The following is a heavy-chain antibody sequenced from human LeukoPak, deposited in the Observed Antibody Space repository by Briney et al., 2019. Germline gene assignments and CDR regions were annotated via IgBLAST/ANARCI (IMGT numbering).Heavy chain of an antibody. CDR2: ISWNSGSI. J-gene: IGHJ4*02. CDR3: AKAIASHYFDY. Sequence: AGGSLRLSCAASGFTFSSYAMSWVRQAPGKGLEWVSGISWNSGSIGYADSVKGRFTISRDNAKNSLYLQMNSLRAEDTALYYCAKAIASHYFDYWGQGTLVTVSS. V-gene: IGHV3-9*01. CDR1: GFTFSSYA. D-gene: IGHD2-21*01.